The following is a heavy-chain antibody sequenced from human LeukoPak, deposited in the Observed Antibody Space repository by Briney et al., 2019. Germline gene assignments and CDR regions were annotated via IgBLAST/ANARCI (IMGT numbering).Heavy chain of an antibody. V-gene: IGHV1-2*02. J-gene: IGHJ4*02. CDR2: INPNSGGT. CDR1: GYTFTGYY. D-gene: IGHD3-16*02. CDR3: ARDVMITFGGVIVPPGYFDY. Sequence: ASVKVSCKASGYTFTGYYMHWVRQAPGQGLEWMGWINPNSGGTNYAQKLQGRVTMTTDTSTSTAYMELRSLRSDDTAVYYCARDVMITFGGVIVPPGYFDYWGQGTLVTVSS.